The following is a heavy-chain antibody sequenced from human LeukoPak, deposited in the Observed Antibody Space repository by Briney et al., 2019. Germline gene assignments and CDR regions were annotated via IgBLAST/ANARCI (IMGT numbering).Heavy chain of an antibody. CDR1: GFTFSSSA. V-gene: IGHV3-23*01. CDR3: AKEIPLVGATGDY. J-gene: IGHJ4*02. Sequence: QSGGSLRLSCAASGFTFSSSAMSWVRQAPGKGLEWVSTISGSDSSTHYADSVKGRFTISRDNSKNTLYLQMNSLRAEDTAVYYCAKEIPLVGATGDYWGQGTLVTVSS. CDR2: ISGSDSST. D-gene: IGHD1-26*01.